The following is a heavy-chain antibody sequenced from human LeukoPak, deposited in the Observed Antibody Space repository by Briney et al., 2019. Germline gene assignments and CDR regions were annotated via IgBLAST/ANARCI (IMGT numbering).Heavy chain of an antibody. CDR2: ISGSGGST. CDR1: GFTLSSYA. J-gene: IGHJ6*03. V-gene: IGHV3-23*01. CDR3: AKMACSGGSCRKKTYYYYYMDV. Sequence: GGSLRLSCAVSGFTLSSYAMGWVRQAPGKGLEWVSAISGSGGSTYYADSVKGRFTISRDNSKNTLYLQMNSLRAEDTAVYYCAKMACSGGSCRKKTYYYYYMDVWGKGTTVTVSS. D-gene: IGHD2-15*01.